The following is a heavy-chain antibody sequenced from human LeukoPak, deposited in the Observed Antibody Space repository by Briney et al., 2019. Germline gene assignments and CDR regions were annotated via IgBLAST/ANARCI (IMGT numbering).Heavy chain of an antibody. V-gene: IGHV4-34*01. CDR1: GGSFSSYY. Sequence: PSETLSLTCAVYGGSFSSYYWSWSRQSPGKGLEWIAEINHRGDTNYNPSVKSRVTISVDTSKNQFSLKVTSLPAADTAVYYCARGPTISETGYFDYWGQGTLVTVSS. CDR3: ARGPTISETGYFDY. J-gene: IGHJ4*03. D-gene: IGHD1-1*01. CDR2: INHRGDT.